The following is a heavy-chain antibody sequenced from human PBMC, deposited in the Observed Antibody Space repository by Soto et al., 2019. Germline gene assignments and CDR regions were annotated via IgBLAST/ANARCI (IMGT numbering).Heavy chain of an antibody. V-gene: IGHV1-8*01. J-gene: IGHJ6*03. CDR2: MNPNSGNT. CDR1: GYTFTSYD. CDR3: ARGRGARNDDYIWGRYCYYLDV. Sequence: QVQLVQSGAEVKKPGASVKVSCKASGYTFTSYDINWVRQATGQGLEWMGWMNPNSGNTGYAQKFQRRVTMTRKTSMSTADMELSSRRSDDTAVYYSARGRGARNDDYIWGRYCYYLDVWGKGTTVTVSS. D-gene: IGHD3-16*01.